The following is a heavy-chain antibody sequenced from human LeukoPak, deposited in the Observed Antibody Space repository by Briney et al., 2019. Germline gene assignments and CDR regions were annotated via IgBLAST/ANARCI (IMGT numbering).Heavy chain of an antibody. CDR1: GGSFSGYY. CDR2: INHSGST. CDR3: ARVGNGYYDSSGYYMGYNWFDP. V-gene: IGHV4-34*01. Sequence: SETLSLTCGVNGGSFSGYYWNWIRQTPGKGLEWIGEINHSGSTNYNPSLKSRVTISVGTSKNQFSLKLSSVTAADTAVYYCARVGNGYYDSSGYYMGYNWFDPWGQGTLVTVSS. J-gene: IGHJ5*02. D-gene: IGHD3-22*01.